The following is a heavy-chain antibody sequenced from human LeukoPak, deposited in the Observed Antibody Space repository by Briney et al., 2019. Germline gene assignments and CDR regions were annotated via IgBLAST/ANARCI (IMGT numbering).Heavy chain of an antibody. D-gene: IGHD1-26*01. J-gene: IGHJ4*02. V-gene: IGHV1-69*06. CDR3: ARSPYGSYYQYYFDY. CDR2: IIPIFGTA. Sequence: ASVKVSCKASGGTFSSYAISWVRQAPGQGLEWMGGIIPIFGTANYAQKFQGRVTITADKSTSTAYMELSSLRSEDTAVYYCARSPYGSYYQYYFDYWGQGTLVTASS. CDR1: GGTFSSYA.